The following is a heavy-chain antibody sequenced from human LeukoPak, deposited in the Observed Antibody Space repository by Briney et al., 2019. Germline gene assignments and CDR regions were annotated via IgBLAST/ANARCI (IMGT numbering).Heavy chain of an antibody. J-gene: IGHJ4*02. CDR2: IYYSGST. V-gene: IGHV4-59*01. CDR1: GGSISSYY. CDR3: ARHSRGYFDY. Sequence: PSETLSLTCTVSGGSISSYYWSWIRQPPGKGLEWFGYIYYSGSTNYNPSLKSRVTISVDTSKNQFSLKLSSVTAADTAVYYCARHSRGYFDYWGQGTLVTVSS.